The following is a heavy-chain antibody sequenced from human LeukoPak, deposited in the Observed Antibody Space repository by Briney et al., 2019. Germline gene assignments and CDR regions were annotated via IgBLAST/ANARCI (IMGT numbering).Heavy chain of an antibody. V-gene: IGHV3-66*01. D-gene: IGHD3-9*01. CDR2: IYSGGST. CDR1: GFTVSSNY. CDR3: ARAQATHYYDILTGYYPGPDAFDI. J-gene: IGHJ3*02. Sequence: PGGSLRLSCAASGFTVSSNYMSWVRQAPGKGLEWVSVIYSGGSTYYADSVKGRFTISRDNSKNTLYLQVNSLRAEDTAVYYCARAQATHYYDILTGYYPGPDAFDIWGQGTMVTVSS.